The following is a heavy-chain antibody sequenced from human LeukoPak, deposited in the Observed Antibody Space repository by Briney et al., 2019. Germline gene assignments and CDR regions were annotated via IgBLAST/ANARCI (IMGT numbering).Heavy chain of an antibody. CDR1: GGSISSYY. J-gene: IGHJ4*02. D-gene: IGHD2-15*01. V-gene: IGHV4-59*01. CDR2: IYYSGTT. CDR3: ARKGGLFDY. Sequence: PSETLSLTCTVSGGSISSYYWRWIRQPPGRGLEWIGYIYYSGTTNYNPSLNSRVTISIDTSKTQFSLKLSSVPAAETAVYYCARKGGLFDYRGQGRLVTVSS.